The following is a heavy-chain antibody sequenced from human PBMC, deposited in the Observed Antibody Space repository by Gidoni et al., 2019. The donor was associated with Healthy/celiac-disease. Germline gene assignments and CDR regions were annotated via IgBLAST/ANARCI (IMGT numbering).Heavy chain of an antibody. CDR1: GYTFTSYA. V-gene: IGHV1-3*01. CDR3: ARNCRFGRGKWELLSSGPGVCY. Sequence: QVQLVQSGAEVKKPGASVKVSCKASGYTFTSYAMHWVRQAPGQRLEWMGWINAGNGNTKYSQKFQGRVTITRDTSASTAYMELSSLRSEDTAVYYCARNCRFGRGKWELLSSGPGVCYWGQGTLVTVSS. CDR2: INAGNGNT. J-gene: IGHJ4*02. D-gene: IGHD1-26*01.